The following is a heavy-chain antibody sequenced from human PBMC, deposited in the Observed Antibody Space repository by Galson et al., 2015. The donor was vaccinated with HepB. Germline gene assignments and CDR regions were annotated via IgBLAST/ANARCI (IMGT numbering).Heavy chain of an antibody. V-gene: IGHV1-3*01. Sequence: SVKVSCKASGYTFTSYAMHWVRQAPGQRLEWMGWINAGNGNTKYSQKLQGRVTITRDTSASTAYMELSSLRSEDTAVYYCARALYYYDSSGYYYLDAFDIWGQGTMVTVSS. CDR1: GYTFTSYA. D-gene: IGHD3-22*01. CDR3: ARALYYYDSSGYYYLDAFDI. J-gene: IGHJ3*02. CDR2: INAGNGNT.